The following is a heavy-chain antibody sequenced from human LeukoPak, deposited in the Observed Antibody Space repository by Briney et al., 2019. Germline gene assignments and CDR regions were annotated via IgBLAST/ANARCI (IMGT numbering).Heavy chain of an antibody. CDR3: ARDSGSYFDAFDI. D-gene: IGHD1-26*01. V-gene: IGHV4-61*01. CDR1: GGSFSSGSYY. CDR2: IYYSGST. Sequence: SETLSLTCTVSGGSFSSGSYYWSWIRQPPGKGLEWIGYIYYSGSTNYNPSLKSRVTISVDTSKNQFSLKLSSVTAADTAVYYCARDSGSYFDAFDIWGQGTMVTVSS. J-gene: IGHJ3*02.